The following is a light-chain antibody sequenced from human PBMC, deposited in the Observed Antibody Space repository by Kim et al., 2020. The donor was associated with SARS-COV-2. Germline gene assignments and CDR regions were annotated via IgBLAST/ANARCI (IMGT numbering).Light chain of an antibody. CDR1: NNNVGNQG. CDR3: SSWDSSLSAWL. J-gene: IGLJ2*01. CDR2: RTN. V-gene: IGLV10-54*01. Sequence: QTATLTCTGNNNNVGNQGAAWLQQHQGHPPKLLSYRTNNRPSGISERFSASRSGNTASLTITGLQPEDEADYYCSSWDSSLSAWLFGGGTQLT.